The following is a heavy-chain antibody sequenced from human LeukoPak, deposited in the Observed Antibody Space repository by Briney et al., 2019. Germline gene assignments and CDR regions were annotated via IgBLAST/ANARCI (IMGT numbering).Heavy chain of an antibody. V-gene: IGHV4-39*01. D-gene: IGHD6-13*01. CDR2: IFNSGST. Sequence: SETLSLTCTVSGGSISSSSYYWGWIRQPPGKGLEWIGSIFNSGSTYYNPSLKSRVTISRDTSKNQFSLKLSSVTASDTAMYYCAKILGVAAAGRIDFWGQGTLVTVSS. CDR1: GGSISSSSYY. J-gene: IGHJ4*02. CDR3: AKILGVAAAGRIDF.